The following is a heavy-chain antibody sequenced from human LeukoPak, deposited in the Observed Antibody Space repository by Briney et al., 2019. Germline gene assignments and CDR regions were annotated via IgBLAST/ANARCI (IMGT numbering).Heavy chain of an antibody. J-gene: IGHJ5*02. D-gene: IGHD2-15*01. CDR3: ARGAGECSGGSCYVINWFDP. CDR1: GFTFSSYS. CDR2: ISSSSSYI. Sequence: GGSLRLSCAASGFTFSSYSMNWVRRAPGKGLEWVSSISSSSSYIYYADSVKGRFTISRDNAKNSLYLQMNSLRAEDTAVYYCARGAGECSGGSCYVINWFDPWGQGTLVTVSS. V-gene: IGHV3-21*01.